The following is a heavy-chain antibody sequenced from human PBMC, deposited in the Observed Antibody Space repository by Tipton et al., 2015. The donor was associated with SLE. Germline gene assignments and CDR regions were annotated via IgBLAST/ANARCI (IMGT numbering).Heavy chain of an antibody. Sequence: TLSLTCTVSGGSIGGSTYYWGWIRQPPGKGLEWIGSIYYTGTTYYSPSLKSRVTLSVDTSKNQFSLKVNSVTAADTAVYFCARDSPTGEWDYWGQGTLVTVSS. CDR2: IYYTGTT. D-gene: IGHD7-27*01. CDR1: GGSIGGSTYY. CDR3: ARDSPTGEWDY. J-gene: IGHJ4*02. V-gene: IGHV4-39*02.